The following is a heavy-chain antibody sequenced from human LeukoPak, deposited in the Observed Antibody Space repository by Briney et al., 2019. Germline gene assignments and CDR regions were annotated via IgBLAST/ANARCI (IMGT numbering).Heavy chain of an antibody. J-gene: IGHJ4*02. CDR2: INPNSGGT. Sequence: ASVKVSCKASGYTFTGYYMHWVRQAPGQGLEWMGRINPNSGGTNYAQKFQGRVTMTRDTSISTAYMELSRLRSDDTAVYYCARSGYSYGRTYFDYWGQGTLVTVSS. V-gene: IGHV1-2*06. CDR1: GYTFTGYY. CDR3: ARSGYSYGRTYFDY. D-gene: IGHD5-18*01.